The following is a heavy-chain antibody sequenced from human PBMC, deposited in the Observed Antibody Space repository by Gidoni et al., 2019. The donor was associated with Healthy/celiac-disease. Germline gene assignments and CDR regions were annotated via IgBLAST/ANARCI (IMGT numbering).Heavy chain of an antibody. Sequence: EVQLVESGGGLVKPGGSLRLSCAASGFTFSTAWMNWVRQAPGKGLEWVGRIKSKTDGGTTDYAAPVKGRFTISRDDSKNTLYLQMNSLKTEDTAVYYCTTRLQLWIIQGDYWGQGTLVTVSS. CDR1: GFTFSTAW. CDR2: IKSKTDGGTT. CDR3: TTRLQLWIIQGDY. V-gene: IGHV3-15*07. D-gene: IGHD5-18*01. J-gene: IGHJ4*02.